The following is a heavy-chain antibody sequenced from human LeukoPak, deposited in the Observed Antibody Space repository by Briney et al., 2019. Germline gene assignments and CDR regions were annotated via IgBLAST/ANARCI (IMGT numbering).Heavy chain of an antibody. CDR3: ARGSLVHYYNSGTYRIRAGFDY. V-gene: IGHV3-23*01. Sequence: GGSLRLSCAASRFTVSSYAISWVRQAPGKGLEWVSTISSTDVATYYADSVKGRFAISRDNAKNSLYLQMNSLRAEDTAVYYCARGSLVHYYNSGTYRIRAGFDYWGQGTLVTVSS. CDR2: ISSTDVAT. D-gene: IGHD3-10*01. J-gene: IGHJ4*02. CDR1: RFTVSSYA.